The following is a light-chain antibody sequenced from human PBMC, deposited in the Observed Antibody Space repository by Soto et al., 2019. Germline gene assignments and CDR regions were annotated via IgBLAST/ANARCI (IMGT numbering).Light chain of an antibody. Sequence: QSVLTQPPSASGSPGQSVTISCTGTSSDVGAYNYVSWYQQHPGKAPKLMIYDVSKRPSGVPYRFSGSKSGNAASLTVSGLQGEDEADYYCSSYAGSSWVFGEGTKLPVL. CDR2: DVS. V-gene: IGLV2-8*01. CDR1: SSDVGAYNY. CDR3: SSYAGSSWV. J-gene: IGLJ3*02.